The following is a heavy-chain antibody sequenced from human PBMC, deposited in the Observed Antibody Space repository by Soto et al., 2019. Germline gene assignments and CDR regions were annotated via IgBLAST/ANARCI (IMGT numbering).Heavy chain of an antibody. V-gene: IGHV3-48*01. CDR1: GFTFSSYS. CDR2: ISSSSSTI. J-gene: IGHJ4*02. Sequence: EVQLVESGGGLVQPGGSLRLSCAASGFTFSSYSMNWVRQAPGKGLEWVSYISSSSSTIYYADSVKGRFTISRDNAKNSRYLQMNSLRAEDTAVYYCARDGYCSGGSCYSDRGSDYWGQGTLVTVSS. D-gene: IGHD2-15*01. CDR3: ARDGYCSGGSCYSDRGSDY.